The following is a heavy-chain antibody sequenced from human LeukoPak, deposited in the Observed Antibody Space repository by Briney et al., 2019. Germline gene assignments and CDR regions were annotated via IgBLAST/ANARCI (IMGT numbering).Heavy chain of an antibody. CDR3: ARDGSRFLNPDRYYYYGMDV. J-gene: IGHJ6*02. CDR2: ISAYNGNT. V-gene: IGHV1-18*01. CDR1: GYTFTSYG. Sequence: GASVKVSCKASGYTFTSYGISWVRQAPGQGLEWMGWISAYNGNTNYAQKLQGRVTMTTDTSTSTAYMELSSLRSEDTAVYYCARDGSRFLNPDRYYYYGMDVWGQGTTVTVSS. D-gene: IGHD3-3*01.